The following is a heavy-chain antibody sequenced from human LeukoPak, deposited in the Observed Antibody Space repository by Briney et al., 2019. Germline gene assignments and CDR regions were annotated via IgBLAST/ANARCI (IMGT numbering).Heavy chain of an antibody. CDR3: ARAPVVPAAGYYFDY. Sequence: SETLSLTCAVYGGSFSGYYWSWIRQPPGKGLEWTGEINHSGSTNYNPSLKSRVTISVDTSKNQFSLKLSSVTAADTAVYYCARAPVVPAAGYYFDYWGQGTLVTVSS. CDR1: GGSFSGYY. J-gene: IGHJ4*02. D-gene: IGHD2-2*01. CDR2: INHSGST. V-gene: IGHV4-34*01.